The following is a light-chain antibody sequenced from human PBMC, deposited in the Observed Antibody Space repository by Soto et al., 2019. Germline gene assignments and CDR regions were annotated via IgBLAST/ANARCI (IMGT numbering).Light chain of an antibody. CDR2: AAS. CDR1: QGISSY. J-gene: IGKJ1*01. V-gene: IGKV1-8*01. Sequence: AIRITQSPSSLSASTGDRVTITCRASQGISSYLAWYQQKPGKAPKLLTYAASTLQSGVPSRFSGSGSGTDFTLTISCLQSEDFATYYCQQYYSYPRTFGQGTQVDIK. CDR3: QQYYSYPRT.